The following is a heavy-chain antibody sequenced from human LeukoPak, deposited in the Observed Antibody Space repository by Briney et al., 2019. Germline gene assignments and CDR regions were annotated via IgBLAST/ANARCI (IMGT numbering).Heavy chain of an antibody. V-gene: IGHV1-18*01. CDR1: GHTFTSYG. CDR3: ARVAFSKYHYYMDV. CDR2: ISAYIGDT. D-gene: IGHD4-11*01. J-gene: IGHJ6*03. Sequence: ASVKVSCKASGHTFTSYGISWVRQAPGQGLEWMGWISAYIGDTNYSQKFQGRVTVTSDTSTSTAYMELRSLKSDDTAVYFCARVAFSKYHYYMDVWGKGTTVTVSS.